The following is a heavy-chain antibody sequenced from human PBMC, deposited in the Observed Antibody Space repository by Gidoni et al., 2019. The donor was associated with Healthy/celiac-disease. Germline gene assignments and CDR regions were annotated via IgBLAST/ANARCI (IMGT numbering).Heavy chain of an antibody. CDR2: IYPGDSDT. V-gene: IGHV5-51*03. Sequence: ELQLVQSGAEVKKPGESLKISCKGSGYRFTSYSIGWVRQMPGKGLEWMGIIYPGDSDTRYSPSFQGQVTISADKSISTAYLQWSSLKASDTAMYYCVRNHYYGSGSYPPPFDYWGQGTLVTVSS. J-gene: IGHJ4*02. CDR1: GYRFTSYS. CDR3: VRNHYYGSGSYPPPFDY. D-gene: IGHD3-10*01.